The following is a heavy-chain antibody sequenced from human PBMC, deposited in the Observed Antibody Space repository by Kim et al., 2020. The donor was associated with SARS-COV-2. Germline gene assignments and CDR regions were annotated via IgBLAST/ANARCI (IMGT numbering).Heavy chain of an antibody. CDR2: T. D-gene: IGHD5-18*01. CDR3: AREIDTAMVDY. J-gene: IGHJ4*02. V-gene: IGHV1-18*01. Sequence: TNYAQTLQGRVTMTTDTSTSTAYMELRSLRSDDTAVYYCAREIDTAMVDYWGQGTLVTVSS.